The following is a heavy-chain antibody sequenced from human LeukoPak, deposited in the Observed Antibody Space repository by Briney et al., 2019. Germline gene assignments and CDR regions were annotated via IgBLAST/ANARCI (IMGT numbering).Heavy chain of an antibody. CDR2: INPNSGGT. D-gene: IGHD6-6*01. J-gene: IGHJ4*02. CDR3: ASSSSSSGFDY. Sequence: ASVKVSCKASGGTFSSYAISWVRQAPGQGLEWMGWINPNSGGTNYAQKFQGRVTMTRDTSISTAYMGLSRLRSDDTAVYYCASSSSSSGFDYWGQGTLVTVSS. V-gene: IGHV1-2*02. CDR1: GGTFSSYA.